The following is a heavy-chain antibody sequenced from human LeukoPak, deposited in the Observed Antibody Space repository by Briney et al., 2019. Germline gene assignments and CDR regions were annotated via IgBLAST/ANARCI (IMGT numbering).Heavy chain of an antibody. V-gene: IGHV3-30*18. D-gene: IGHD6-19*01. CDR1: GFTFSSYG. CDR2: ISYDGSNK. CDR3: AKDFKAVAGTPDY. J-gene: IGHJ4*02. Sequence: GRSLRLSCAASGFTFSSYGMHWVRQAPGKGLEWVAVISYDGSNKYYADSVKGRFTISRDNSKNTLYLQMNSLRAEDTAVYYCAKDFKAVAGTPDYWGQGTLVTVSS.